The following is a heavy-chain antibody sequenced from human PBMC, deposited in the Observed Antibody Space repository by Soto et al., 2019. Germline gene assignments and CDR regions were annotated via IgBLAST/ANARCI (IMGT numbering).Heavy chain of an antibody. V-gene: IGHV3-13*01. CDR2: IGTAGDT. Sequence: EVQLVESGGGLVQPGGSLRLSCAASGFTFSSYDMHWVRQATGKGLEWVSAIGTAGDTYYPGSVKGRFTISRENAKNSLYLQMHSLIAGDTAVYYCARGRYYDFWSGYHQTQNYLDYWGQGTLVTVSS. CDR3: ARGRYYDFWSGYHQTQNYLDY. J-gene: IGHJ4*02. CDR1: GFTFSSYD. D-gene: IGHD3-3*01.